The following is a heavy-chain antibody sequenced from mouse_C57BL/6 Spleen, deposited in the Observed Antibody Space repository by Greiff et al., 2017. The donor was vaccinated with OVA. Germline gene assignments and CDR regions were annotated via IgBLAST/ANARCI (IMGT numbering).Heavy chain of an antibody. CDR1: GYTFTSYG. J-gene: IGHJ2*01. V-gene: IGHV1-81*01. CDR2: IYPRSGNT. CDR3: AREDYDYFYYFDY. Sequence: QVHVKQSGAELARPGASVKLSCKASGYTFTSYGISWVKQRTGQGLEWIGEIYPRSGNTYYNEKFKGKATLTADKSSSTAYMELRSLTSEDSAVYFCAREDYDYFYYFDYWGQGTTLTVSS. D-gene: IGHD2-4*01.